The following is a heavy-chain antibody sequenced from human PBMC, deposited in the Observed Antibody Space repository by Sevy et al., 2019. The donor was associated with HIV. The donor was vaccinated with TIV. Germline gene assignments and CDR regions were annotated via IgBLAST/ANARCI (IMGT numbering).Heavy chain of an antibody. Sequence: GGSLRLSCAASGFTFRGYVMSWVRQAPGKGLEWVSGISASGGSTYYADSVKGRFTISRDNSRNTLDLQMDSLRADDKAGDYRAKAQNLAAGFYFWGQGTLVTVSS. CDR2: ISASGGST. J-gene: IGHJ4*02. V-gene: IGHV3-23*01. D-gene: IGHD2-15*01. CDR3: AKAQNLAAGFYF. CDR1: GFTFRGYV.